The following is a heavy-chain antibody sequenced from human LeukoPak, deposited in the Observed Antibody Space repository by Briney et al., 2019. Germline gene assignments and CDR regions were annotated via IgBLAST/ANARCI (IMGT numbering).Heavy chain of an antibody. CDR3: ARVVAAAATGFDP. J-gene: IGHJ5*02. CDR2: ISAYNGNT. CDR1: GYTFTSYG. D-gene: IGHD6-13*01. Sequence: ASVKVSCKASGYTFTSYGISWVRQAPGQGLEWMGWISAYNGNTNYAQKFQGRVTITRDTSASTAYMELSSLRSEDTAVYYCARVVAAAATGFDPWGQGTLVTVSS. V-gene: IGHV1-18*01.